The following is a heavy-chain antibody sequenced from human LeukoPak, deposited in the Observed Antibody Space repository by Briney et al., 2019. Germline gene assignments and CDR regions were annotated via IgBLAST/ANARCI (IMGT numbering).Heavy chain of an antibody. CDR3: ARVGRPMWGLDY. J-gene: IGHJ4*02. CDR1: GFTFSSYA. Sequence: PGGSLRLSCAASGFTFSSYAMSWVRQAPGKGLEWVSAISGSGGSTYYADSVKGRFTISRDNAKNSLYLQMNSLRAEDTAVYYCARVGRPMWGLDYWGQGTLVTVSS. D-gene: IGHD3-10*02. V-gene: IGHV3-23*01. CDR2: ISGSGGST.